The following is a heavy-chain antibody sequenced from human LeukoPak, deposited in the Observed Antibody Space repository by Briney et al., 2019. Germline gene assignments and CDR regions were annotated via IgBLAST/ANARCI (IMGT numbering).Heavy chain of an antibody. J-gene: IGHJ4*02. D-gene: IGHD3-22*01. CDR1: GFTFSSYG. V-gene: IGHV3-30*18. CDR2: ISYDGSNK. Sequence: PGGSLRLSCAASGFTFSSYGMHWVRQAPGKGLEWVAVISYDGSNKYYADSVKGRFTISRDNSKNTLYLQMNGLRAEDTAVYYCAKDSSVYYYDSRNFDYWGQGTLVTVSS. CDR3: AKDSSVYYYDSRNFDY.